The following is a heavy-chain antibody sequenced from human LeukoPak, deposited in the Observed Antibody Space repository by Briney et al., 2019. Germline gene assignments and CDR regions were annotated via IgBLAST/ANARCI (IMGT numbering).Heavy chain of an antibody. V-gene: IGHV1-2*02. CDR3: ARDTPRPVPRGFEY. CDR1: GYTFTGYY. Sequence: ASVKVSCKASGYTFTGYYIHWVRQAPGQGLEWMGWIDPNSGGTNYAQKFQGRVTMTRDTSISTAYMELSRLRSDGTAVYYCARDTPRPVPRGFEYWGQGTLVTVSS. J-gene: IGHJ4*02. CDR2: IDPNSGGT.